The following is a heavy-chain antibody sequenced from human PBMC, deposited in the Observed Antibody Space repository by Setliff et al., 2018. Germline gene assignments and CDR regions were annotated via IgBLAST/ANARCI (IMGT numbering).Heavy chain of an antibody. J-gene: IGHJ6*03. CDR2: IWNDGSTK. V-gene: IGHV3-33*01. D-gene: IGHD4-4*01. Sequence: QAGGSLRLSCVASRFTFSNYGMHWVRQAPGKGLEWVALIWNDGSTKFYGDSVKGRFTISRDNSKNTLYLQMDTLRAEDTAIYYCARSTETFSGEDFYFFYYMDVWGKGTTVTVSS. CDR1: RFTFSNYG. CDR3: ARSTETFSGEDFYFFYYMDV.